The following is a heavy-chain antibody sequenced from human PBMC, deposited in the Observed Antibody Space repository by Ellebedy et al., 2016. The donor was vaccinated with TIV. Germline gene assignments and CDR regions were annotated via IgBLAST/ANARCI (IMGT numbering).Heavy chain of an antibody. CDR1: GFSFRSYW. CDR2: VRSDGTTK. D-gene: IGHD4-17*01. J-gene: IGHJ6*02. CDR3: VKGAFPVPTVMAV. Sequence: GGSLRLSCAASGFSFRSYWMSWVRQAPGKGLEWVAFVRSDGTTKYYMDSVKGRFTISRDISKNTLDLQMNSLTTEDTGVYYCVKGAFPVPTVMAVWGQGTMVTVSS. V-gene: IGHV3-30*02.